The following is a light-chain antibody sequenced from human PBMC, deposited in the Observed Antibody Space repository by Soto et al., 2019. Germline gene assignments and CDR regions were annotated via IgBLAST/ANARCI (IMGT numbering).Light chain of an antibody. V-gene: IGLV1-44*01. CDR3: AAWDDSLAWV. Sequence: QSVLTQPPSASGTPGQTVSISCSGTSSNMRTNTVNWYQHLPGTAPNLIIYSNDQRPAAVPDWFSASKSGTSASLAIHGPQAADESFYYSAAWDDSLAWVFGGGTQLTVL. J-gene: IGLJ3*02. CDR1: SSNMRTNT. CDR2: SND.